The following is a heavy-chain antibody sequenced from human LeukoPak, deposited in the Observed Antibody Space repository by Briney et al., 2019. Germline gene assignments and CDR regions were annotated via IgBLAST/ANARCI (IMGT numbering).Heavy chain of an antibody. CDR1: GFTFSSYS. V-gene: IGHV3-21*01. J-gene: IGHJ3*02. CDR3: ARGANWNDVAAFDI. Sequence: GGSLRLSSAASGFTFSSYSMNWVRQAPGKGLEWVSSISSSSSYIYYADSVKGRFTISRDNAKNSLYLQMNSLRAEDTAVYYCARGANWNDVAAFDIWGQGTMVTVSS. CDR2: ISSSSSYI. D-gene: IGHD1-1*01.